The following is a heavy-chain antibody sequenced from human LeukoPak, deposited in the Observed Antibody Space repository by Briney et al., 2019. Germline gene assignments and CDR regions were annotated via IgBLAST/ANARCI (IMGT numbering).Heavy chain of an antibody. Sequence: SETLSLTCSVSGGSMSSYYWSWIRQPAGEGLEWIGRIYTSGSTNYNPSLKSRVTISVDTSKNQFSLKLSSVTAADTAVYYCARTTYYYDSSGYLGRWSMYYFDYWGQGTLVTVSS. CDR2: IYTSGST. CDR3: ARTTYYYDSSGYLGRWSMYYFDY. V-gene: IGHV4-4*07. CDR1: GGSMSSYY. D-gene: IGHD3-22*01. J-gene: IGHJ4*02.